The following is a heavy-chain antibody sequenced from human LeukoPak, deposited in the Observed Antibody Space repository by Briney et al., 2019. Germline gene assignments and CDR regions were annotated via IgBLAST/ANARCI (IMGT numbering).Heavy chain of an antibody. Sequence: ASVKVSCKASGYTFTGYYMHWVRQAPGQGLEWMGWINPNSGGTNYAQKFQGRVTMTRDTSISTAYMELSRLRSDDTAVYYCARARIVPAVVDAFDIWGQGTMVTVSS. D-gene: IGHD2-2*01. CDR1: GYTFTGYY. J-gene: IGHJ3*02. CDR2: INPNSGGT. CDR3: ARARIVPAVVDAFDI. V-gene: IGHV1-2*02.